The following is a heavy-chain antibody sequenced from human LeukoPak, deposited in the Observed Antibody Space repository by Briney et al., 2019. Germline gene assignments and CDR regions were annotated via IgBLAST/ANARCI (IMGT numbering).Heavy chain of an antibody. CDR2: ISGGGGST. V-gene: IGHV3-23*01. Sequence: GGSLRLSCAASDFTFSTYGMSWVRQAPGKGLEWVSSISGGGGSTYYADSVKGRFIISRDNSKNTLYLQMNSLRAEGTAVYYCSRDRHCIGSTCYGLWGQGTRVTVSS. CDR1: DFTFSTYG. CDR3: SRDRHCIGSTCYGL. J-gene: IGHJ4*02. D-gene: IGHD2-2*01.